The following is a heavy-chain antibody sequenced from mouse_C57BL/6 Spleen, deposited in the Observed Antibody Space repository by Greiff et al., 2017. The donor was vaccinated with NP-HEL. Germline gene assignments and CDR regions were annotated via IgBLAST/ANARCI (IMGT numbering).Heavy chain of an antibody. CDR3: ARPDFWFAY. Sequence: EVQLVESGGDLVKPGGSLKLSCAASGFTFSSYGMSWVRQTPDKRLEWVATISSGGSYTYYPDSVKGRFTISIDNAKNTLYLQMSSLKSEDTAMYYCARPDFWFAYWGQGTLVTVSA. J-gene: IGHJ3*01. CDR1: GFTFSSYG. V-gene: IGHV5-6*01. CDR2: ISSGGSYT.